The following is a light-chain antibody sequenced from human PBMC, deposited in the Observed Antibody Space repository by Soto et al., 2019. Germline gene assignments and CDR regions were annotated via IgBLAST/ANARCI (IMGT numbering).Light chain of an antibody. J-gene: IGLJ1*01. CDR3: SSDTSSSTYV. Sequence: QSALTQPASVSGSPGQSITISCTGTSSDVGGYNYVSWYQQHPGKAPKLMIYDVSNRPSGVSNRFSGSKSGNTASLTISGLEAEDAADYYCSSDTSSSTYVFGPGTQVTVL. CDR2: DVS. V-gene: IGLV2-14*01. CDR1: SSDVGGYNY.